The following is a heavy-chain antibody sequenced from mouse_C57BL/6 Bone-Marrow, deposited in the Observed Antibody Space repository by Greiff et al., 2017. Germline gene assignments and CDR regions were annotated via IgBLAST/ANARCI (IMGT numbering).Heavy chain of an antibody. CDR1: GFSFNTYA. D-gene: IGHD6-1*01. Sequence: EVKLVESGGGLVQPKGSLKLSCAASGFSFNTYAMNWVRQAPGKGLEWVARIRSKSNNYATYYADSVKDRFTISRDDSESMLYLQMNNLKAEDTAMYYCVRHAQPNYYAMDYWGQGTSVTVSS. CDR3: VRHAQPNYYAMDY. CDR2: IRSKSNNYAT. V-gene: IGHV10-1*01. J-gene: IGHJ4*01.